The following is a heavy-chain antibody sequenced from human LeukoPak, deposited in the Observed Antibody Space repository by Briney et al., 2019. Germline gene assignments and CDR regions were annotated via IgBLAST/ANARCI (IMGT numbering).Heavy chain of an antibody. Sequence: GGSLRLSCAASGFTFSSYGMHWVRQAPGKGLEWVAVIWYDGSNKYYADSVKGRFTVSRDNSKNTLYLQMNSLRAEDTAVYYCAKGCSSTSCYMRSYNWFDPWGQGTLVTVSS. J-gene: IGHJ5*02. CDR2: IWYDGSNK. CDR1: GFTFSSYG. CDR3: AKGCSSTSCYMRSYNWFDP. V-gene: IGHV3-33*06. D-gene: IGHD2-2*02.